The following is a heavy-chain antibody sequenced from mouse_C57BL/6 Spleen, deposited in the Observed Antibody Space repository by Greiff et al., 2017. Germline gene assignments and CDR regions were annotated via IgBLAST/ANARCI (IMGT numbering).Heavy chain of an antibody. J-gene: IGHJ2*01. CDR3: ASTAIYYNYIYYFDY. Sequence: VQLQQPGTELVKPGASVKLSCKASGYTFTSYWMHWVKQRPGQGLEWIGNINPSNGGTNYNEKFKSKATLTVDKSSSTDYMLLSSLTSEDSAVYYCASTAIYYNYIYYFDYWGQGTTLTVSS. V-gene: IGHV1-53*01. D-gene: IGHD2-4*01. CDR1: GYTFTSYW. CDR2: INPSNGGT.